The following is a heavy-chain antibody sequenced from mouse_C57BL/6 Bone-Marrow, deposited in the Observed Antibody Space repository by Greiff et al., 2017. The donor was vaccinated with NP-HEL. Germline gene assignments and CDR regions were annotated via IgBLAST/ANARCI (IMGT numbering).Heavy chain of an antibody. J-gene: IGHJ3*01. V-gene: IGHV2-6*01. CDR1: GFSLTSYG. CDR2: IWGVGST. D-gene: IGHD1-1*01. CDR3: ASSHYYGSSYVRFAY. Sequence: QVQLKESGPGLVAPSQSLSITCTVSGFSLTSYGVDWVRQSPGKGLEWLGVIWGVGSTNYNSALKSRLSLSKDNSKSQVFLKMNSLQTDDTAMYYCASSHYYGSSYVRFAYWGQGTLVTVSA.